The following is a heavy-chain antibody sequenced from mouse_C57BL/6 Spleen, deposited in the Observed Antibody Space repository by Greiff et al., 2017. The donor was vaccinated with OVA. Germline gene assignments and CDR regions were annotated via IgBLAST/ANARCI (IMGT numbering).Heavy chain of an antibody. V-gene: IGHV5-6*01. CDR1: GFTFSSYG. J-gene: IGHJ4*01. CDR2: ISSGGSYT. CDR3: ARQPPPTVDYAMDY. D-gene: IGHD1-1*01. Sequence: DVHLVESGGDLVKPGGSLKLSCAASGFTFSSYGMSWVRQTPDKRLEWVATISSGGSYTYYPDSVKGRFTISRDNAKNTLYLQMSSLKSEDTAMYYCARQPPPTVDYAMDYWGQGTSVTVSS.